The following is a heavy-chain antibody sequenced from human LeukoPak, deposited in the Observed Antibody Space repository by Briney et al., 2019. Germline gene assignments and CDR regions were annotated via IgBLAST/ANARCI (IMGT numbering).Heavy chain of an antibody. CDR2: ISSSSYI. J-gene: IGHJ3*02. V-gene: IGHV3-21*01. D-gene: IGHD3-10*01. CDR1: GFTFSSYS. CDR3: ARDYGSGLFDI. Sequence: PGGSLRLSCAASGFTFSSYSMNWVRQAPGKGLEWVSSISSSSYIYYADSVKGRFTISRDNAKNSLYLQMNSLRAEDTAVYYCARDYGSGLFDIWGQGTMVTVSP.